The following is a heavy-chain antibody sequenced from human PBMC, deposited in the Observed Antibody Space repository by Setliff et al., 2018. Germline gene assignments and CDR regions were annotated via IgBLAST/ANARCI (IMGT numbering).Heavy chain of an antibody. J-gene: IGHJ6*02. CDR1: GYTFRNYA. V-gene: IGHV1-18*01. CDR2: ISVYNGDT. D-gene: IGHD3-22*01. CDR3: ASTDSSGYYYKPKYYYYYGMDV. Sequence: ASVKVSCKASGYTFRNYAFAWVRQAPGQGLEWVGWISVYNGDTNYAQKFQGRVTITTDESTSTAYMELSSLRSEDTAVYYCASTDSSGYYYKPKYYYYYGMDVWGQGTTVTVSS.